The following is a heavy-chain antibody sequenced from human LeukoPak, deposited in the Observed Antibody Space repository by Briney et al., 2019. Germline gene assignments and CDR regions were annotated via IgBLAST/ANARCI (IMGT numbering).Heavy chain of an antibody. D-gene: IGHD3-22*01. CDR1: GFTVSSNY. V-gene: IGHV3-66*01. J-gene: IGHJ3*02. CDR3: ARVGNRYYYDSSGYYYAPQAFDI. CDR2: IYSGGST. Sequence: GGSLRLSCAASGFTVSSNYMSWVRQAPGKGLEWVSVIYSGGSTYYADSVKGRFTISRDNSKNTLYLQMNSLRAEDTAVYYCARVGNRYYYDSSGYYYAPQAFDIWGQGTMVTVSS.